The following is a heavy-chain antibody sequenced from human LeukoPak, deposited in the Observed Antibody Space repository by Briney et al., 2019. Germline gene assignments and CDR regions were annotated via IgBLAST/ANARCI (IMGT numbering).Heavy chain of an antibody. Sequence: SETLSLTCTVSGGSISSSSYYWGWIRQPPGKGLEWIGSIYYSGSTYYNPSLKSRVTISVDTSKNQFSLKLSSVTAADTAVYYCARHEDIVVVPAAKTGQLPDYWGQGTLVTVSS. V-gene: IGHV4-39*01. CDR1: GGSISSSSYY. D-gene: IGHD2-2*01. CDR2: IYYSGST. CDR3: ARHEDIVVVPAAKTGQLPDY. J-gene: IGHJ4*02.